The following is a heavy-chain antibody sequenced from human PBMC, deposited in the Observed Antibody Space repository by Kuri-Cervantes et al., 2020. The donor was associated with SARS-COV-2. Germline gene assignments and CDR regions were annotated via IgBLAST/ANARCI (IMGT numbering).Heavy chain of an antibody. Sequence: GGSLRLSCAASGFTFSSYAMSWIRQAPGKGLEWVSYISSSSSYTNYADSVKGRFTISRDNAKNSLYLQMNSLRAEDTAVYYRARVSRITIFGVANDAFDIWGQGTMVTVSS. CDR2: ISSSSSYT. J-gene: IGHJ3*02. CDR1: GFTFSSYA. D-gene: IGHD3-3*01. V-gene: IGHV3-11*06. CDR3: ARVSRITIFGVANDAFDI.